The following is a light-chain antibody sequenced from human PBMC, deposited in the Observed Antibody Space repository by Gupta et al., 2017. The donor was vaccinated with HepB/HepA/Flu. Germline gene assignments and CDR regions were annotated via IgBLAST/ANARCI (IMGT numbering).Light chain of an antibody. CDR1: QSISSS. J-gene: IGKJ1*01. CDR3: QHNYRTPKT. V-gene: IGKV1-39*01. CDR2: DAT. Sequence: DIQMTQSPSSLSASVGDRVTITCRASQSISSSLNWYQQRPGKAPQLLIYDATSLQSVVPTRFSGSGAGTDFRLSSVRLQPEDFISYYCQHNYRTPKTFGQGTRVEVK.